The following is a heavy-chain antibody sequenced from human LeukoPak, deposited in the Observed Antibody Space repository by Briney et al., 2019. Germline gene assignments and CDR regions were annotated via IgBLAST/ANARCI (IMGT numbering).Heavy chain of an antibody. CDR1: GLTLDTYA. CDR3: ATRGNYYGYFDS. J-gene: IGHJ4*02. D-gene: IGHD5-18*01. Sequence: GWSLRLSCATSGLTLDTYAMTWVSLAPGMGLECVSTISGNGGSTYYAGSVKGRFAISKDISKSTMYLAMNSLTGEDTAIYFCATRGNYYGYFDSWGQGTLVTVSS. CDR2: ISGNGGST. V-gene: IGHV3-23*01.